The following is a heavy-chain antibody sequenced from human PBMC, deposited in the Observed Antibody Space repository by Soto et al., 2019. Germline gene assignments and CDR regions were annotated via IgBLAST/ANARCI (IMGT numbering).Heavy chain of an antibody. Sequence: SAKVSYKTSGYTFTGHIIHWLRQAPGQGLEWLGWINPKSGDKLYAQKFQGRVTMTRDTSISTVYMDLTRLTSDDTALYYVWGTSGYFDSWGQGTLVTVYS. CDR3: WGTSGYFDS. V-gene: IGHV1-2*02. CDR2: INPKSGDK. CDR1: GYTFTGHI. D-gene: IGHD3-16*01. J-gene: IGHJ4*03.